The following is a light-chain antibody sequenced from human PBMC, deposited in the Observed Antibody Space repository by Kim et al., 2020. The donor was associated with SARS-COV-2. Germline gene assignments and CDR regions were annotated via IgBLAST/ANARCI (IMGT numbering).Light chain of an antibody. CDR3: QKYNSALYH. CDR1: QGISNY. CDR2: AAS. J-gene: IGKJ3*01. V-gene: IGKV1-27*01. Sequence: ASVGDRVTITCRASQGISNYLAWYQQKPGKVPKLLIYAASTLQSGVPSRFSGSGSGTDFTLTISSLQPEDVATYYCQKYNSALYHFGPGTKVDIK.